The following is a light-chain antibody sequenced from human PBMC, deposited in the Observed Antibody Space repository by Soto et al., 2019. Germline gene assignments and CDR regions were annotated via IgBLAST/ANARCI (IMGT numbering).Light chain of an antibody. J-gene: IGKJ5*01. CDR1: QSVSSN. V-gene: IGKV3-20*01. Sequence: EIVMTQSPATLSASPGERATLSCRASQSVSSNLAWYQHKPGQAPRLLIYGASSRATGIPDRFSGSGSGTDFTLTISRLEPEDFAVYYCQQYGSSITFGQGTRLEIK. CDR2: GAS. CDR3: QQYGSSIT.